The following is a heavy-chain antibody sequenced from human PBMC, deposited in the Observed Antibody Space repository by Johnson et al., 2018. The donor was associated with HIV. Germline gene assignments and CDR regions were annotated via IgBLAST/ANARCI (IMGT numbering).Heavy chain of an antibody. CDR1: GFTFSSYG. CDR2: IRYDGSNK. D-gene: IGHD2-15*01. J-gene: IGHJ3*02. Sequence: QVQLLESGGGVVQPGGSLRLSCAASGFTFSSYGMHWVRQAPGKGLEWVAFIRYDGSNKYYADSVKGRFTISRDNSKNTLYLQMNSLRAEDTAVYYCAKGAPVVVVAAPDAFDIWGQGTMVTVSS. V-gene: IGHV3-30*02. CDR3: AKGAPVVVVAAPDAFDI.